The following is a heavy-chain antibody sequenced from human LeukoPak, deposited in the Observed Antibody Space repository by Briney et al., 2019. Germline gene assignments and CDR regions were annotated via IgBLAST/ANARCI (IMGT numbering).Heavy chain of an antibody. J-gene: IGHJ4*02. D-gene: IGHD3-9*01. CDR1: GFTFSSYS. CDR3: ARDQSWAFDI. Sequence: HPGGSLRLFCAASGFTFSSYSMNWVRQAPGKGLEWVSYISSSNIKYGDSVKGRFTISRDNAKNSLYLQMNSLRAEDTAVYYCARDQSWAFDIWGQGSLVTVSS. CDR2: ISSSNI. V-gene: IGHV3-48*01.